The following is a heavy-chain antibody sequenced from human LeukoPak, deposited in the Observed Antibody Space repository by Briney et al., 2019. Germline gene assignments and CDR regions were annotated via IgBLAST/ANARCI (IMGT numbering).Heavy chain of an antibody. CDR2: TKNKGNSYTT. CDR1: GCTFSDYY. Sequence: GGSLTLSCAASGCTFSDYYMDWLRQPPGKGLEWVGGTKNKGNSYTTEYAPAGKAIFTIPRDDSKNSRYRQMNSLKTEATAVYYRARARGAYGMDVWGQGTPVTVSS. CDR3: ARARGAYGMDV. D-gene: IGHD3-10*01. V-gene: IGHV3-72*01. J-gene: IGHJ6*02.